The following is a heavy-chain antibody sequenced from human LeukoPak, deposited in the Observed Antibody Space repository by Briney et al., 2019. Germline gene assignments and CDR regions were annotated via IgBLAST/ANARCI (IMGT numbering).Heavy chain of an antibody. Sequence: GGSLRLSCAASGFTFSSYGMHWVRQAPGKGLEWVAVIWYGGSNKYYADSVKGRFTISRDNAKNSLYLQMNSLRAEDTAVYYCARGLRYYGSGSYQTPNDYWGQGTLVTVSS. CDR3: ARGLRYYGSGSYQTPNDY. V-gene: IGHV3-33*08. J-gene: IGHJ4*02. D-gene: IGHD3-10*01. CDR2: IWYGGSNK. CDR1: GFTFSSYG.